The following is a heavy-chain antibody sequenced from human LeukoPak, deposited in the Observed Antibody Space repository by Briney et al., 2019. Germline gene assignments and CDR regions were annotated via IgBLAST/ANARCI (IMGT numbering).Heavy chain of an antibody. D-gene: IGHD3-9*01. V-gene: IGHV3-21*01. CDR1: GSTFSSYS. CDR3: ARVSYDILTGYSYIDY. CDR2: IRSSSYI. J-gene: IGHJ4*02. Sequence: GGSLRLPCAASGSTFSSYSMNWVRQAPGKGLEWVSSIRSSSYIYYADSVKGRFTISRDNAKNSLYLQMNSLRAEDTAVYYCARVSYDILTGYSYIDYWGQGTLVTVSS.